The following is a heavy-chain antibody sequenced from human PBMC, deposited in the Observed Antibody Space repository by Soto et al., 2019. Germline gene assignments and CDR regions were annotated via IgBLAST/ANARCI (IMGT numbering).Heavy chain of an antibody. CDR2: ISKGGNSK. D-gene: IGHD2-21*02. J-gene: IGHJ4*02. CDR3: ARSYCGDDCALDH. V-gene: IGHV3-30-3*01. Sequence: GGSLRLSCAASGFIFSNSVIHWVRQAPGKGLEWVAVISKGGNSKHYADSVKGRFTISRDNSKSTVYVQMNSLRAEDTAVYYCARSYCGDDCALDHWGQGTLVTVSS. CDR1: GFIFSNSV.